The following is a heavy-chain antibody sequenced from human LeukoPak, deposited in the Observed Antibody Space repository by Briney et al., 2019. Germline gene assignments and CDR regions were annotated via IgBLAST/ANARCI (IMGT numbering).Heavy chain of an antibody. Sequence: GGSLRLSCAASGFTFSSHAMSWVRQAPGKGLEGVSAISGSGGSKYYEDSVKGRITISRDNSKNTLYLQMNSLRAEDTAVYYCAKPETYYYDSSGYYYGYWGQGTLVSVSS. CDR2: ISGSGGSK. J-gene: IGHJ4*02. V-gene: IGHV3-23*01. CDR3: AKPETYYYDSSGYYYGY. CDR1: GFTFSSHA. D-gene: IGHD3-22*01.